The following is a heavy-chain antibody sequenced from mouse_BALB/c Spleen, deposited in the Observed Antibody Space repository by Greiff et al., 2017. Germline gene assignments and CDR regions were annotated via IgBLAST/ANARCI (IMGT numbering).Heavy chain of an antibody. V-gene: IGHV5-6-3*01. CDR1: GFTFSSYG. Sequence: DVHLVESGGGLVQPGGSLKLSCAASGFTFSSYGMSWVRQTPDKRLELVATINSNGGSTYYPDSVKGRFTISRDNAKNTLYLQMSSLKSEDTAMYYCARDGYYYGSSYNFDVWGAGTTVTVSS. J-gene: IGHJ1*01. CDR3: ARDGYYYGSSYNFDV. D-gene: IGHD1-1*01. CDR2: INSNGGST.